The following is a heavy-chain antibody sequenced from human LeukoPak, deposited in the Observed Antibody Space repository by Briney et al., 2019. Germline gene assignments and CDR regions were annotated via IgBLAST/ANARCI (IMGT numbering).Heavy chain of an antibody. CDR3: ARVSPTTVNLQGAFDI. V-gene: IGHV3-7*01. CDR1: GFTFSSYW. Sequence: PGGSLRLSCAASGFTFSSYWMSWVRQAPGKGLEWVANIKQDGSEKYYVDSVKGRFTISRDNAKNSLYLQMNSLRAEDTAVYYCARVSPTTVNLQGAFDIWGQGTMVTVSS. J-gene: IGHJ3*02. D-gene: IGHD4-17*01. CDR2: IKQDGSEK.